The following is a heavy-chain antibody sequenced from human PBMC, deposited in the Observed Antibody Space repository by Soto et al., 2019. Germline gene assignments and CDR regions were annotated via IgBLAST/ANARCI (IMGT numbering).Heavy chain of an antibody. D-gene: IGHD3-10*01. V-gene: IGHV3-23*01. CDR3: AKDEARLLWFEELWGYYFDY. CDR2: ISGSGGST. Sequence: GGSLRLSCAASGFTFSSYAMSWVRQAPGKGLEWVSAISGSGGSTYYADSVKGRFTISRDNSKNTLYLQMNSLRAEDTAVYYCAKDEARLLWFEELWGYYFDYWGQGTLVTVSS. CDR1: GFTFSSYA. J-gene: IGHJ4*02.